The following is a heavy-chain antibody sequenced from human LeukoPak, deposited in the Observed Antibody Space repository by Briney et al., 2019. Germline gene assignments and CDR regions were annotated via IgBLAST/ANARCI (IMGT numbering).Heavy chain of an antibody. Sequence: ASETLSLTCTVGAGSISRYYWSWIRQPPGKGLEWIGYIYYSGSTNYNPSLKSRVTISVDTSKNQFSLKLSSVTAADTAVYYCARDPKGTTGYYGMDVWGHGTTVTVSS. V-gene: IGHV4-59*01. CDR2: IYYSGST. CDR3: ARDPKGTTGYYGMDV. D-gene: IGHD1-1*01. CDR1: AGSISRYY. J-gene: IGHJ6*02.